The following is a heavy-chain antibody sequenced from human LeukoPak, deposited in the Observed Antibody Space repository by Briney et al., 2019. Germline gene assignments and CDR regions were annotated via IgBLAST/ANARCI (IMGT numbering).Heavy chain of an antibody. CDR2: ISSSGSTI. CDR1: GFTFSDYY. V-gene: IGHV3-11*01. CDR3: ARQDYYDSSGYPN. J-gene: IGHJ4*02. D-gene: IGHD3-22*01. Sequence: GGSLRLSCAASGFTFSDYYMSWIRQAPGKGLEWVSYISSSGSTIYYADSVQGRFTISRDNAKNTLYLQMNSLRAEDTAVYYCARQDYYDSSGYPNWGQGTLVTVSS.